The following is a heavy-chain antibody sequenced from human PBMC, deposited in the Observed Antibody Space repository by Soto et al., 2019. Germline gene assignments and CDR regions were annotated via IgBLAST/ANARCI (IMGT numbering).Heavy chain of an antibody. CDR2: IYYSGST. CDR1: GGSISSYY. CDR3: ARERGQLDYYYYGMDV. J-gene: IGHJ6*02. V-gene: IGHV4-59*01. Sequence: QVQLQESGPGLVKPSETLSLTCTVSGGSISSYYWSWIRQPPGKGLEWIGYIYYSGSTNYNPSLKSRVTISVDTSKNQFSLKLSSVTAADTAVYYCARERGQLDYYYYGMDVWGQGTTVTVSS. D-gene: IGHD6-6*01.